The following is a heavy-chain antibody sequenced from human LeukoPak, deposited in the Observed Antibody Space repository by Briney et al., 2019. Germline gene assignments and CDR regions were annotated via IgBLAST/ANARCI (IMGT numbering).Heavy chain of an antibody. CDR2: VNQSGST. D-gene: IGHD2-2*01. J-gene: IGHJ6*02. Sequence: SETLSLTCAVYGASFSRDYWSWIRQPPGKRLEWIGEVNQSGSTKYNPSLKSRVTISVDTSKNQFSLKLSCVTAADTAVYYCARSRCLYCSSTSRLGSYYYYGMDVWGQGTTVTVSS. V-gene: IGHV4-34*01. CDR1: GASFSRDY. CDR3: ARSRCLYCSSTSRLGSYYYYGMDV.